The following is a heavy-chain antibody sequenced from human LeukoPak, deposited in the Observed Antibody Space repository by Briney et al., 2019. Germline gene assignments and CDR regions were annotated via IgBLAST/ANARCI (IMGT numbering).Heavy chain of an antibody. Sequence: ASVKVSCKASGYTFTSYDINWVRQATGQGLEWMGWMNPNSGNTGYAQKFQGRVTMTRNTSMSTAYMELSSLRSEDTAVYYCAGGISGYDQFDYWGQGTLVTVSS. CDR1: GYTFTSYD. CDR2: MNPNSGNT. J-gene: IGHJ4*02. CDR3: AGGISGYDQFDY. V-gene: IGHV1-8*01. D-gene: IGHD5-12*01.